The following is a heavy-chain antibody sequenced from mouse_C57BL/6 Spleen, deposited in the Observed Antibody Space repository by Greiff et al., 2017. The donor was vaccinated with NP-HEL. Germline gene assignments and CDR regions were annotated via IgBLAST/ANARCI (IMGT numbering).Heavy chain of an antibody. CDR1: GYSFTGYY. CDR2: INPSTGGT. D-gene: IGHD2-5*01. V-gene: IGHV1-43*01. Sequence: EVQLKESGPELVKPGASVKISCKASGYSFTGYYMHWVKQSSEKSLEWIGEINPSTGGTSYNQKFKGKATLTVDKSSSTAYMQLKSLTSEDSAVYYCARGAYSNYEGFDYWGQGTTLTVSS. J-gene: IGHJ2*01. CDR3: ARGAYSNYEGFDY.